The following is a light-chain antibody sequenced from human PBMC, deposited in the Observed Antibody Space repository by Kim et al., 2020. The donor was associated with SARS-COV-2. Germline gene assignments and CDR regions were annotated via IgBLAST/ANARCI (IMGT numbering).Light chain of an antibody. V-gene: IGKV1-9*01. CDR2: AAS. J-gene: IGKJ1*01. Sequence: IQLTQSPSSLSASVGDRVTITCRASQGISSYLAWYQQKPGKAPKLLIYAASTLQSGVPSRFSGSGSGTDFTLTISSLRPEDFATYYCQQLNSYPWTFGQGTKVDI. CDR1: QGISSY. CDR3: QQLNSYPWT.